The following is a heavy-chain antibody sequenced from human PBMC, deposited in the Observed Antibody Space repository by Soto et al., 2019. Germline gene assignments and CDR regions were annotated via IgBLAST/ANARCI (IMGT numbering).Heavy chain of an antibody. CDR1: GASISGYH. D-gene: IGHD6-13*01. Sequence: PSETLSLTCTVSGASISGYHWGWLRQPPGKGLEWIGYMSYSGSTYSAYSVRGRFTISRDNSKNTLFLHMSSLRAEDTAVYFCAKDRGSSWSHGTLDFWGQGALVTVSP. V-gene: IGHV4-59*12. CDR3: AKDRGSSWSHGTLDF. CDR2: MSYSGST. J-gene: IGHJ4*02.